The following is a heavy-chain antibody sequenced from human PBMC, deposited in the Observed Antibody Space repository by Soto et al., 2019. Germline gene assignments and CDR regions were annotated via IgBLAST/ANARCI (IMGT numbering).Heavy chain of an antibody. Sequence: GGSLRLSCAASGFIFSNYAMSWVRQAPGKGLEWVSFISGSGSTTYYADSVKGRFTISRGNSKNMLYVQMNSLRAEDAAVYYCVREASSTGLHLDHWGRGTMVTVYS. CDR1: GFIFSNYA. CDR2: ISGSGSTT. D-gene: IGHD6-6*01. J-gene: IGHJ4*02. CDR3: VREASSTGLHLDH. V-gene: IGHV3-23*01.